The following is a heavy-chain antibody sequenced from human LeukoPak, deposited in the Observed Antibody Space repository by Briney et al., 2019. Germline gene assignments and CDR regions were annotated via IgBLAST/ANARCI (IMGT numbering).Heavy chain of an antibody. CDR3: ARDYRDESRWFDP. D-gene: IGHD1-26*01. Sequence: TGGSLRLSCAASGLTFSDYYMSWIRQAPGKGLEWVSYISSSSSYTNYADSVKGRFTISRDNAKNSPYLQMNSLRAEDAAVYYCARDYRDESRWFDPWGQGTLVTVSP. CDR1: GLTFSDYY. V-gene: IGHV3-11*05. J-gene: IGHJ5*02. CDR2: ISSSSSYT.